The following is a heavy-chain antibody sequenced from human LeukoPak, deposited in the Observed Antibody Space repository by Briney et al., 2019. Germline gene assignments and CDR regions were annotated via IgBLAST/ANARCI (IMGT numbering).Heavy chain of an antibody. CDR3: ARDRYDFWSGYYGIAVGLNYFDY. V-gene: IGHV1-2*02. CDR1: GYTFTGYY. D-gene: IGHD3-3*01. Sequence: ASVKVSCKASGYTFTGYYMHCGRQAPGQGLEWRGWINPNSGGTNYAQKCQGRGNMTRDTAISTAYMELSRLRSDDTAVYYCARDRYDFWSGYYGIAVGLNYFDYWGQGTLVTVSS. J-gene: IGHJ4*02. CDR2: INPNSGGT.